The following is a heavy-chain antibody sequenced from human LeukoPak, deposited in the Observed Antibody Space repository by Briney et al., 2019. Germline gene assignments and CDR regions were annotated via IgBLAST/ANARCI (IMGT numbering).Heavy chain of an antibody. CDR3: ATQGRGEQLVEYYFDY. J-gene: IGHJ4*02. CDR1: GGTFSSYA. Sequence: SVKVSCKASGGTFSSYAISWVRQAPGQGLEWMGGIIPIFGTANYAQKFQGRVTITADESTSTAHMELSSLRSEDTAVYYCATQGRGEQLVEYYFDYWGQGTLVTVSS. V-gene: IGHV1-69*13. D-gene: IGHD6-13*01. CDR2: IIPIFGTA.